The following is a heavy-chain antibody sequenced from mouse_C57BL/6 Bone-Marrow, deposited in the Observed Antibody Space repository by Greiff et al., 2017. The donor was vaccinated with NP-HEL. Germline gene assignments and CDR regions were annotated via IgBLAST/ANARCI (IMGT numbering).Heavy chain of an antibody. D-gene: IGHD2-4*01. J-gene: IGHJ4*01. Sequence: EVKVVESGGGLVKPGGSLKLSCAASGFTFSSYAMSWVRQTPEKRLEWVATISDGGSYTYYPDNVKGRFTISRDNAKNNLYLQMSHLKSEDTAMYYCARAPIYYDYDGYAMDYWGQGTSVTVSS. CDR1: GFTFSSYA. V-gene: IGHV5-4*03. CDR2: ISDGGSYT. CDR3: ARAPIYYDYDGYAMDY.